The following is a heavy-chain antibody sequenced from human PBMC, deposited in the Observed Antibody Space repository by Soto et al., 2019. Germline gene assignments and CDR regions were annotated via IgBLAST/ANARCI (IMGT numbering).Heavy chain of an antibody. CDR3: ARTKSVFDS. J-gene: IGHJ4*02. CDR1: GYSFSSNIAA. V-gene: IGHV6-1*01. CDR2: TYYRSKWYI. Sequence: QTLSLTCAISGYSFSSNIAAWNWIRQSPSRGLEWLGRTYYRSKWYIEYAVSVKSRIAINPDTSKNQFSLQLNSVTPEDTAVYYCARTKSVFDSWGQGTLVTVSS.